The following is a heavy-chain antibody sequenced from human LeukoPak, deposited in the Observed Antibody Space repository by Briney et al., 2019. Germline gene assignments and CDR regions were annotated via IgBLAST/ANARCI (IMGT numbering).Heavy chain of an antibody. CDR1: GFTFSSYS. CDR2: ISSSSSTI. J-gene: IGHJ5*02. V-gene: IGHV3-48*01. D-gene: IGHD5/OR15-5a*01. CDR3: ARGGLRTPFDP. Sequence: GGSLRLSCAASGFTFSSYSKNWVRQAPGKGLEWVSYISSSSSTIYYADSVKGRFTISRDNAKNSLYLQMNSLRAEDTAVYYCARGGLRTPFDPWGQGTLVTVSS.